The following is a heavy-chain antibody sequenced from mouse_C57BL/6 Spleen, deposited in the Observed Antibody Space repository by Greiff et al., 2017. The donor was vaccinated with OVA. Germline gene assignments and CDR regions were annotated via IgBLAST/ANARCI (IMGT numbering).Heavy chain of an antibody. CDR3: TRKGIFYGSSPYAMDD. V-gene: IGHV1-15*01. CDR2: IDPETGGT. CDR1: GYTFTDYE. Sequence: QVQLQQSGAELVRPGASVTLSCKASGYTFTDYEMHWVKQTPVHGLEWIGAIDPETGGTAYNQKFKGKAILTADKSSSTAYMELRSLTSEDSAVYYCTRKGIFYGSSPYAMDDWGQGTSVTVSS. J-gene: IGHJ4*01. D-gene: IGHD1-1*01.